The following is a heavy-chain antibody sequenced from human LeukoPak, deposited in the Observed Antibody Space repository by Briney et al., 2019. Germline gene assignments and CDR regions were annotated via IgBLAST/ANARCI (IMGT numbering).Heavy chain of an antibody. V-gene: IGHV3-66*01. CDR3: ARARGDQGYCSSTSCYDRYYYYYMDV. CDR1: GFTFSSYW. CDR2: IYSGGST. J-gene: IGHJ6*03. D-gene: IGHD2-2*01. Sequence: GGSLRLSCAASGFTFSSYWMSWVRQAPGKGLEWVSVIYSGGSTYYADSVKGRFTISRDNSKNTLYLQMNSLRAEDTAVYYCARARGDQGYCSSTSCYDRYYYYYMDVWGKGTTVTISS.